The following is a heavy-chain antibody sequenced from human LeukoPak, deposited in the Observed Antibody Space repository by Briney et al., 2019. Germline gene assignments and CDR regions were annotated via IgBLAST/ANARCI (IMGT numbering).Heavy chain of an antibody. Sequence: HPGGSLRLSCAASGFTFSSYWMSWVRQAPGKGLEWVANIKQDGSEEYYVDAVKGRFTIPRDNAKKSLYLQMNSLRAEDTAVYYCARHLSGVTGYTYGRGIDYWGQGTLVTVSS. CDR1: GFTFSSYW. CDR2: IKQDGSEE. J-gene: IGHJ4*02. CDR3: ARHLSGVTGYTYGRGIDY. D-gene: IGHD5-18*01. V-gene: IGHV3-7*01.